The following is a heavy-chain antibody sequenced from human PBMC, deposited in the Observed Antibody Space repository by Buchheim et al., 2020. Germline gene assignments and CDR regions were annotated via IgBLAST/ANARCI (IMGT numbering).Heavy chain of an antibody. V-gene: IGHV1-46*03. D-gene: IGHD2-15*01. Sequence: QVQLVQSGPEVKKPGASVKASCKASGYTFTSYYIHCVRQAPGQGLEWMGIINPSGGSTSYAQKFQGRVTMTRDTSTSTAYMQLSSLGSEDTAVYYCARTSDYSGGPYCFDSWGQGTL. J-gene: IGHJ4*02. CDR3: ARTSDYSGGPYCFDS. CDR1: GYTFTSYY. CDR2: INPSGGST.